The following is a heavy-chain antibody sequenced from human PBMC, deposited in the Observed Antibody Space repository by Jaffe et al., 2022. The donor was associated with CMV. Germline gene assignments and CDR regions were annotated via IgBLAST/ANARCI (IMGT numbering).Heavy chain of an antibody. Sequence: QVHLMESGGGVVQPGNSLRLSCGASGFTFETFGMHWVRQAPGKGLEWVASISHDGRNKYYADSVKGRLAISRDNSKNTIYLQVNSLRAEDTAVYYCAKSLQKTKVFGVVSRSRSAFDIWGQGTMVTVSA. CDR1: GFTFETFG. CDR3: AKSLQKTKVFGVVSRSRSAFDI. V-gene: IGHV3-30*18. D-gene: IGHD3-3*01. CDR2: ISHDGRNK. J-gene: IGHJ3*02.